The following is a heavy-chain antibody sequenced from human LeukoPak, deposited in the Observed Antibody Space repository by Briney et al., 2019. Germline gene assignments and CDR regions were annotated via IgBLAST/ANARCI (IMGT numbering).Heavy chain of an antibody. CDR2: VYYSGAN. CDR1: GGSISSSSDY. CDR3: ARAYSSSWYFNWFDP. J-gene: IGHJ5*02. V-gene: IGHV4-39*07. Sequence: SETLSLTCTVSGGSISSSSDYWGWIRQPPGKGLEWIGSVYYSGANYYNPSLKSRVTISVDTSKNQFSLKLSSVTAADTAVYFCARAYSSSWYFNWFDPWGQGTLVTVSS. D-gene: IGHD6-13*01.